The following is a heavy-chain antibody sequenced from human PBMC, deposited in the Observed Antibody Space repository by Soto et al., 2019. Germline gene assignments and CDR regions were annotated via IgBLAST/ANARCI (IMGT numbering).Heavy chain of an antibody. V-gene: IGHV3-23*01. J-gene: IGHJ3*01. CDR2: ISDSGGSA. CDR1: GFTFSIYA. Sequence: EVQLLESGGGLVQPGGSLRLSCAASGFTFSIYAMSWVRQVQGKGLEWVSTISDSGGSAYYADSVKGRFTISRDNSKNTLYLQMNSLRAEDTAVYYCARPYGGKIGDALDLCGQGTMVTVSS. D-gene: IGHD2-15*01. CDR3: ARPYGGKIGDALDL.